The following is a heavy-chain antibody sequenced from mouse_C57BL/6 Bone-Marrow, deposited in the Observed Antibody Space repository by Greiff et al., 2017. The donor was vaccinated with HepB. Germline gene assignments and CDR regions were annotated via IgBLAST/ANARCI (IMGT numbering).Heavy chain of an antibody. CDR2: IHPSDSDT. V-gene: IGHV1-74*01. CDR3: AIEGIGAVVAHWYFDV. Sequence: QVQLKQPGAELVKPGASVKVSCKASGYTFTSYWMHWVKQRPGQGLEWIGRIHPSDSDTNYNQKFKGKATLTVDKSSSTAYMQLSSLTSEDSAVYYCAIEGIGAVVAHWYFDVWGTGTTVTVSS. J-gene: IGHJ1*03. CDR1: GYTFTSYW. D-gene: IGHD1-1*01.